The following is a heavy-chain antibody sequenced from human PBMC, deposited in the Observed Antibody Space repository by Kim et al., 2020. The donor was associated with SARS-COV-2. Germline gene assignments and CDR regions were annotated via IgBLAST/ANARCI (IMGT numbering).Heavy chain of an antibody. Sequence: SVKVSCKASGGTFSSYAISWVRQAPGQGLEWMGGIIPIFGTANYAQKFQGRVTITADESTSTAYMELSSLRSEDTAVYYCARNSGRELEFSSRFDYWGQGTLVTVSS. J-gene: IGHJ4*02. CDR1: GGTFSSYA. D-gene: IGHD1-26*01. CDR3: ARNSGRELEFSSRFDY. CDR2: IIPIFGTA. V-gene: IGHV1-69*13.